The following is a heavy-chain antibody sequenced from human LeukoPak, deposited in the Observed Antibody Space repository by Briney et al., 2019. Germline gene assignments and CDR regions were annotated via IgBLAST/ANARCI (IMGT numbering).Heavy chain of an antibody. Sequence: SETLSLTCTVSGGSVSSGSYYWSWIRQPAGRGLEWIGRIYTSGSTNYNPSLKSRVTMSVDTSKNQFSLNLSSVTAADTAVYYCARAGGRIAAATFDSWGQGALVTVSS. CDR2: IYTSGST. D-gene: IGHD6-13*01. J-gene: IGHJ4*02. CDR1: GGSVSSGSYY. V-gene: IGHV4-61*02. CDR3: ARAGGRIAAATFDS.